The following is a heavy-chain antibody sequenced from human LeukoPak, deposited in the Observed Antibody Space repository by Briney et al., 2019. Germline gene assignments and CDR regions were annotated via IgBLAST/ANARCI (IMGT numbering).Heavy chain of an antibody. CDR2: TYYRSRWYN. CDR1: GDSVSRNSAA. CDR3: ARGYCTSDNCPNWFDP. V-gene: IGHV6-1*01. Sequence: SQTLSLTCAISGDSVSRNSAAWNWIRQSPSRGLEWLGRTYYRSRWYNDYAVFAKSRITINPDTSKNQFSLQLNSVTPEDTAVYYCARGYCTSDNCPNWFDPWGQGTLVTVSS. D-gene: IGHD2-8*02. J-gene: IGHJ5*02.